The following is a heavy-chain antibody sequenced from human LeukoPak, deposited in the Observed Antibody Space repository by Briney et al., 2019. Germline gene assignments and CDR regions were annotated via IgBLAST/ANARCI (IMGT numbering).Heavy chain of an antibody. CDR1: GGSISSYY. Sequence: SETLSLTCTVSGGSISSYYWSWIRQPAGKGLEWIGRIYTSGSTNYNPSLKSRVTISVDTSKNQFYLRLSSVTAADTAVYYCARQTYYNYYMDVWGKGTTVTVSS. CDR2: IYTSGST. J-gene: IGHJ6*03. V-gene: IGHV4-4*07. CDR3: ARQTYYNYYMDV.